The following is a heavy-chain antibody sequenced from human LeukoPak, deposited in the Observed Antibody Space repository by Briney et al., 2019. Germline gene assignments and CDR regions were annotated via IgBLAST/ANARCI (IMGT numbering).Heavy chain of an antibody. Sequence: ASVKVSCKASGYTFTSYGISWVRQAPGQGLEWMGWISAYNGNTNYAQKLQGRVTMTTDTSTSTAYMELRSLRSDDTAVYYCARGGITIFGVVTVYGMDVWGQGTTVTVSS. D-gene: IGHD3-3*01. CDR1: GYTFTSYG. CDR2: ISAYNGNT. J-gene: IGHJ6*02. CDR3: ARGGITIFGVVTVYGMDV. V-gene: IGHV1-18*01.